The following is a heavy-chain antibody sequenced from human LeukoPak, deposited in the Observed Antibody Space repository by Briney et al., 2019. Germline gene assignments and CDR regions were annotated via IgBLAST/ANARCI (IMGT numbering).Heavy chain of an antibody. CDR3: ATYINWVAGDV. D-gene: IGHD1-1*01. CDR1: GFTVSSNY. J-gene: IGHJ6*02. Sequence: PGGSLRLSCAASGFTVSSNYMSWVRQVPGQGLEWVAHINHEGGGIQYVDSVKGRFTISRDNAKGSVYLQMNSLRGEDTAIYHCATYINWVAGDVWGQGTTVIVSS. CDR2: INHEGGGI. V-gene: IGHV3-7*01.